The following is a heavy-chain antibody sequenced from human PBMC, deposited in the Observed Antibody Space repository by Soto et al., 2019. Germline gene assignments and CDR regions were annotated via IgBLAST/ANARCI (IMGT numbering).Heavy chain of an antibody. V-gene: IGHV4-59*01. CDR2: IYYTGTA. CDR3: ARQPDDGDYGYYFEY. Sequence: QVQLLESGPGLVNPSQTLSLSCTVSGGSISPYYWSWLRQSPGKGLEWLGYIYYTGTADYNHSLANLVTLSVDTSTNRFSLELTSVTAADTAVYYCARQPDDGDYGYYFEYWGPGILVTVSS. CDR1: GGSISPYY. D-gene: IGHD4-17*01. J-gene: IGHJ4*02.